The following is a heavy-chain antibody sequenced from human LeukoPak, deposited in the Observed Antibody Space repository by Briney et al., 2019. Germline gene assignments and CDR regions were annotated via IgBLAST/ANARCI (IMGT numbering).Heavy chain of an antibody. CDR1: GGTFSSYA. CDR2: IIPILGIA. Sequence: ASVKVSCKASGGTFSSYAISWVRQAPGQGLEWMGRIIPILGIANYAQKFQGRVTITADKSTSTAYMELSSLRSEDTAVYYCARVHDSSGYYNNNWFDPWGQRTLVTVSS. J-gene: IGHJ5*02. V-gene: IGHV1-69*04. D-gene: IGHD3-22*01. CDR3: ARVHDSSGYYNNNWFDP.